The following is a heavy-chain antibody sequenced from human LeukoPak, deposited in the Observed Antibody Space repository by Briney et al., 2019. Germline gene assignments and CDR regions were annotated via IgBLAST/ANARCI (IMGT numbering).Heavy chain of an antibody. CDR2: MSYDGTHK. V-gene: IGHV3-30*18. CDR1: GFTFSDYG. D-gene: IGHD4-17*01. J-gene: IGHJ4*02. CDR3: AKDFGYGDCFDY. Sequence: GGSLRLSCAASGFTFSDYGLHWVRQAPGKGLEWVAFMSYDGTHKYYSDSVRGRFTISRDNSKNTLLLQMNSLRSEDTAVYFCAKDFGYGDCFDYWGQGTLVTVSS.